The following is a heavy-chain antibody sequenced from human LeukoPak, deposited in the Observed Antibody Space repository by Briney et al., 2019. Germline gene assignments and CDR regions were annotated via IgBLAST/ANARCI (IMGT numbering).Heavy chain of an antibody. CDR1: GGSISSYY. CDR3: ARGRYYGPYWFDP. D-gene: IGHD3-10*01. V-gene: IGHV4-59*01. J-gene: IGHJ5*02. Sequence: SETLSLTCTVSGGSISSYYWSWIRQPPGKGLEWIGYIYYSGSTNYNPSLKSRVTISVDTSKNQFSLKLSSVTAADTAVYYCARGRYYGPYWFDPWGQGTLVTASS. CDR2: IYYSGST.